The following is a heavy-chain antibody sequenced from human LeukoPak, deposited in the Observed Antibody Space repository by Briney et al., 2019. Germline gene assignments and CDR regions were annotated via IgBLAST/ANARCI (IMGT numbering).Heavy chain of an antibody. CDR3: ARLYSSSSTTDY. CDR2: INPNSGGT. Sequence: ASVKVSCKASGYTFTGYYMHWVRQAPGQGLEWMGRINPNSGGTNHAQKFQGRVTMTRDTSTSTVYMELSSLRSEDTAVYYCARLYSSSSTTDYWGQGTLVTVSS. J-gene: IGHJ4*02. V-gene: IGHV1-2*06. D-gene: IGHD6-13*01. CDR1: GYTFTGYY.